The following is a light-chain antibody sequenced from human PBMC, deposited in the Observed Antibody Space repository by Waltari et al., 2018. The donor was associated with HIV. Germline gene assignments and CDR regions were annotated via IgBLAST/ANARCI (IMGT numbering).Light chain of an antibody. J-gene: IGKJ2*01. CDR3: QQYSSYLT. V-gene: IGKV1-5*03. CDR2: RAS. Sequence: DIQMTQSPSTLSASLGDRATIPCRASQSISTWLAWYQRKPGKAPKLLIYRASTLQKGVPSRFSGTGSGTEFTLTITNLQPDDFATYYCQQYSSYLTFGPGTKLEIK. CDR1: QSISTW.